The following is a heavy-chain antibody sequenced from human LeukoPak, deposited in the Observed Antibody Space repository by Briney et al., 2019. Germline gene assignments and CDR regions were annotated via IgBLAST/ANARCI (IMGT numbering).Heavy chain of an antibody. D-gene: IGHD3-22*01. CDR2: INWNGGST. CDR3: ARLGARNYDSSGYYYPPLDY. J-gene: IGHJ4*02. Sequence: PGGSLRLSCAASGFTFDDYGMSWVRQAPGKGLEWVSGINWNGGSTGYADSVKGRFTISRDNAKNSLYLQMNSLRAEDTALYYCARLGARNYDSSGYYYPPLDYWGQGTLVTVSS. V-gene: IGHV3-20*04. CDR1: GFTFDDYG.